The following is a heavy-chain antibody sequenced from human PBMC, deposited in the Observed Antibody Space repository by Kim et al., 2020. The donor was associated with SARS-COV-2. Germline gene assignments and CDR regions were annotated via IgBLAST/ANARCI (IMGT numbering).Heavy chain of an antibody. D-gene: IGHD7-27*01. V-gene: IGHV1-69*13. CDR3: ARDLLGRTPPFYYYYGMDV. CDR1: GGTFSSYA. CDR2: IIPIFGTA. Sequence: SVKVSCKASGGTFSSYAISWVRQAPGQGLEWMGGIIPIFGTANYAQKFQGRVTITADESTSTAYMELSSLRSEDTAVYYCARDLLGRTPPFYYYYGMDVWGQGTTVTVSS. J-gene: IGHJ6*02.